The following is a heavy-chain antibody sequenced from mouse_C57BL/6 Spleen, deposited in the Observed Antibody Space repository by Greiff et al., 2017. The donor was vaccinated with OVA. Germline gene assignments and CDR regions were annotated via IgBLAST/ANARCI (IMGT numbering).Heavy chain of an antibody. CDR2: IDPSDSYT. V-gene: IGHV1-69*01. J-gene: IGHJ1*03. CDR3: ARGGDYYGSSRLCFDD. D-gene: IGHD1-1*01. Sequence: QVQLQQSGAELVMPGASVKLSCKASGYTFTSYWMHWVKQRPGQGLEWIGEIDPSDSYTNYNQKFKGKSTLTVDKSSSTAYMQLSSLTSEDSAVYYCARGGDYYGSSRLCFDDWGTGTTVTVSS. CDR1: GYTFTSYW.